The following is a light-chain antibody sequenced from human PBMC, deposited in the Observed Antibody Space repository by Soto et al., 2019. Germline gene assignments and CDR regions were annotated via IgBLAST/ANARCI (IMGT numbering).Light chain of an antibody. V-gene: IGLV2-14*01. Sequence: QSALTQPASVSGSPGQSITISCTGTSSDVGGYNYVSWYQHHPGKAPKVMIYEVSNRPAGVSNRFSGSKSGNTASLIISGLQDEDEAEYYCCSCTSTNTLVFGGGTKLTVL. CDR1: SSDVGGYNY. CDR3: CSCTSTNTLV. J-gene: IGLJ3*02. CDR2: EVS.